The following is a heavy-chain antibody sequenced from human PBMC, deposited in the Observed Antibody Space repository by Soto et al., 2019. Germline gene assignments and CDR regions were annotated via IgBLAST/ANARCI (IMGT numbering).Heavy chain of an antibody. Sequence: QVQLVQSGAEVKKPGASVKVSCKASGYTFTSYYMHWVRQAPGQGLEWMGIINPSGGSTSYAQKFQGRVTMTRDTSTSTVYMELSSLRSEDMAVYYCARDSNPWEFGEFLSVPFDYWGQGTLVTVSS. J-gene: IGHJ4*02. CDR2: INPSGGST. V-gene: IGHV1-46*01. CDR3: ARDSNPWEFGEFLSVPFDY. CDR1: GYTFTSYY. D-gene: IGHD3-10*01.